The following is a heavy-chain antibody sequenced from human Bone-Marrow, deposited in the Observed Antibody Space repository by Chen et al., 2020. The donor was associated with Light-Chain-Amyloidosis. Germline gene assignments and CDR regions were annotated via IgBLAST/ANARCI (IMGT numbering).Heavy chain of an antibody. V-gene: IGHV3-74*01. Sequence: EAQLVESGGGLVQPGGSLRLSCAASGFSPRSYWMPWVRQVPGKGLVWVSRINGDGGWTNYAGSVKGRVTISKDNAKNTLYLQMNYLSAEDTAVYYCAREKITGPRQSDALDIWGQGTMVTVSS. CDR3: AREKITGPRQSDALDI. J-gene: IGHJ3*02. CDR2: INGDGGWT. CDR1: GFSPRSYW. D-gene: IGHD1-20*01.